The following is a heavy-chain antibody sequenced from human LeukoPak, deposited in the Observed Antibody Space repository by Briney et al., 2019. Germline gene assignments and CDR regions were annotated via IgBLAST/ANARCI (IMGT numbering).Heavy chain of an antibody. CDR2: ISYDGSNK. CDR3: ARAGGYCSGGSCVDRTNWFDP. CDR1: GFTFSSYG. Sequence: GGSLRLSCAASGFTFSSYGMHWVRQAPGKGLEWVAVISYDGSNKYYADSVKGRFTISRDNSKNTLYLQMNSLRAEDTAVYYCARAGGYCSGGSCVDRTNWFDPWGQGTLVTVSS. V-gene: IGHV3-30*03. D-gene: IGHD2-15*01. J-gene: IGHJ5*02.